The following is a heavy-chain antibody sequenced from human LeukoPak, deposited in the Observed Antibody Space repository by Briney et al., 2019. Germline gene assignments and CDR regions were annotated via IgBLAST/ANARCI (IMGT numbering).Heavy chain of an antibody. CDR3: ARVPGSSGWNYYFDY. D-gene: IGHD6-19*01. Sequence: GGSLILSCAASGFTFSSYAMNWVRQAPGKGLEWVSYISSSGSTVHYADSVKGRFTISRDNTKNSLYLQMNSLRAEDTAVYYCARVPGSSGWNYYFDYWGQGTLVTVSS. CDR1: GFTFSSYA. CDR2: ISSSGSTV. V-gene: IGHV3-48*03. J-gene: IGHJ4*02.